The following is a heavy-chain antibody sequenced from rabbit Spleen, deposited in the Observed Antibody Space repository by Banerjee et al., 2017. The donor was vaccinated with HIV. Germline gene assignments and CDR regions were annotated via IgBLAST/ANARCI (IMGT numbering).Heavy chain of an antibody. J-gene: IGHJ6*01. V-gene: IGHV1S45*01. Sequence: QEQLVESGGGLVRPEESLTLTCKVSGFTLSTYWICWVRQASGKGLEWIGCFYGGDTAINDYATWAEGRLTISKTSSTTVTLQMTGLTAADTATYFCVRGASSSGYYSLWGPGTLVT. CDR2: FYGGDTAIN. CDR1: GFTLSTYW. CDR3: VRGASSSGYYSL. D-gene: IGHD1-1*01.